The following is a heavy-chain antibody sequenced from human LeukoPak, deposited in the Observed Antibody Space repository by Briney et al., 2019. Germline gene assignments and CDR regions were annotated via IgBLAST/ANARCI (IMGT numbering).Heavy chain of an antibody. J-gene: IGHJ5*02. D-gene: IGHD1-26*01. V-gene: IGHV1-24*01. CDR1: GYTLTELS. CDR3: ATGRGVNWFDP. Sequence: ASVKVSCKVSGYTLTELSMHWVRQAPGKGLEWMGGFDPEDGETIYAQKFQGRVTMTADTSTDTAYMELSSLRSEDTAVYYCATGRGVNWFDPWGQGTLVTVSS. CDR2: FDPEDGET.